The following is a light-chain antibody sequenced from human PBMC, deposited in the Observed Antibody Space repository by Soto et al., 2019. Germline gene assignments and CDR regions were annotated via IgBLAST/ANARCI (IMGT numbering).Light chain of an antibody. CDR1: QSISTY. V-gene: IGKV1-39*01. J-gene: IGKJ5*01. CDR3: QQYFTPPP. Sequence: DIQMTQSPSSLSASVGDRLTLTCRASQSISTYVNWYPQKPGKAPKLLIYAASSLRSGGPSMFSSGGSGTDFTLTISSLQSEDVAIYYCQQYFTPPPFGQGTRLEIK. CDR2: AAS.